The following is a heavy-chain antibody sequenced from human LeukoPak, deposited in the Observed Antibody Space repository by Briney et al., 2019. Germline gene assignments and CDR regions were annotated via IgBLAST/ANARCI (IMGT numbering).Heavy chain of an antibody. CDR3: ARHYSYDYVWGSYRLEPFDY. CDR1: GFTFSSYG. Sequence: GGSLRLSCAASGFTFSSYGMSWVRQAPGKGLEWVSAISGSGGSTYYADSVKGRFTISRDNSKNTLYLQMNSLRAEDTAVYYCARHYSYDYVWGSYRLEPFDYWGQGTLVTVSS. CDR2: ISGSGGST. J-gene: IGHJ4*02. V-gene: IGHV3-23*01. D-gene: IGHD3-16*02.